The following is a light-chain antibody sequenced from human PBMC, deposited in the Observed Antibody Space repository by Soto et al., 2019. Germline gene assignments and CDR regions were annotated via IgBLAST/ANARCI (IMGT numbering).Light chain of an antibody. V-gene: IGKV3-20*01. CDR3: QQYGSSPLT. CDR1: QSVSSN. Sequence: ETVITQSPSTLSVSPGERATLSCRASQSVSSNLAWHQQKPGQAPRLLIYGASSRATGIPDRFSGSGSGTDFTLTISRLEPEDFAVYYCQQYGSSPLTFGGGTKVDIK. J-gene: IGKJ4*01. CDR2: GAS.